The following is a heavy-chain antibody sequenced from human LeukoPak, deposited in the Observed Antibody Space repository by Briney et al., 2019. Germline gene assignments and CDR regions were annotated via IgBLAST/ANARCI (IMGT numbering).Heavy chain of an antibody. D-gene: IGHD4-11*01. Sequence: GGSLRLSCAASGFTFSDYAMNWVRQAPGKGLEWVSTFKTNQVYYAESVRGRFTISTDNSKNTAYLQMNSLRVEDTALYYCARSVPDYTRFDFWGQGALVTVSS. CDR1: GFTFSDYA. CDR3: ARSVPDYTRFDF. V-gene: IGHV3-23*05. CDR2: FKTNQV. J-gene: IGHJ4*02.